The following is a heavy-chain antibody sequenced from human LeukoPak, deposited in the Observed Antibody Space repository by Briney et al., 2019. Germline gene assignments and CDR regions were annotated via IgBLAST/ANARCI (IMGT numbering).Heavy chain of an antibody. CDR3: ARLDCQLLYYYFDS. V-gene: IGHV5-51*01. CDR1: GYSFTSYW. J-gene: IGHJ4*02. Sequence: GESLKISCKASGYSFTSYWIGWVRQMPGKGLEWMGIIFPGDSDTRYSPSFLGQVTISADKSISTAYLQWSSLKASDTAIYYCARLDCQLLYYYFDSWGQGTLVSVSS. CDR2: IFPGDSDT. D-gene: IGHD2-2*02.